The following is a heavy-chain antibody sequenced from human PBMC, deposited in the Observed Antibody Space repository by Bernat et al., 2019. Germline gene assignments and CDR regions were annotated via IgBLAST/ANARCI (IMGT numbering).Heavy chain of an antibody. V-gene: IGHV3-7*03. J-gene: IGHJ6*02. CDR3: ARDRRVYGMDV. CDR2: IKPDGSEM. CDR1: GFNINSYW. Sequence: EVQVVESGGGLVKPGGSLRLSCAASGFNINSYWTTWVRQAPGKGLEWVANIKPDGSEMFYVDSVKGRFTISRDNSKNSLYLQMNSLRAGDTAVYYCARDRRVYGMDVWGQGTTVTVSS.